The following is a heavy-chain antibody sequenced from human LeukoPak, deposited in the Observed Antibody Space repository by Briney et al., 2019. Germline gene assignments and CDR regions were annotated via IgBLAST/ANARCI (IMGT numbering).Heavy chain of an antibody. V-gene: IGHV4-34*01. J-gene: IGHJ6*02. D-gene: IGHD5-18*01. Sequence: SETLSLTCAVYGGSFSGYYWSWIRQPPGKGLEWIGEINHSGSTNYNPSLKSRVTISVDTSKNQFSLKLSSVTAADTAVYYCASTARVYYGMDVWGQGTTVTVSS. CDR1: GGSFSGYY. CDR3: ASTARVYYGMDV. CDR2: INHSGST.